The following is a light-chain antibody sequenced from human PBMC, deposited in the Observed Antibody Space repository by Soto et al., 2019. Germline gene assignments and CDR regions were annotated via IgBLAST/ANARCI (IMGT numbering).Light chain of an antibody. J-gene: IGLJ2*01. CDR3: AAWDDSLNVV. Sequence: QSVLTQPPSASGTPGQRVTISCSGSSSNIGSNNVNWYQQLPGTAPKLLIYSNNQRPSGVPDRFSGSKSGTSASLAISGLQSEDEADYYCAAWDDSLNVVFGGGTKVTVL. CDR1: SSNIGSNN. V-gene: IGLV1-44*01. CDR2: SNN.